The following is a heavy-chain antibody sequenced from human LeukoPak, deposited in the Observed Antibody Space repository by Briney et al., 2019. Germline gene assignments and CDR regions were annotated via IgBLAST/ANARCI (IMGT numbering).Heavy chain of an antibody. J-gene: IGHJ6*02. CDR2: IVVGSGNT. Sequence: ASVKVSCKASGFTFTSSAMQWVRQARGQRLEWIGWIVVGSGNTNYAQKFQERVTITRDMSTSTAYMELSSLRSEDTAVYYCAATSNHRDYDYYYGMDVWGQGTTVTVSS. D-gene: IGHD1-14*01. V-gene: IGHV1-58*02. CDR3: AATSNHRDYDYYYGMDV. CDR1: GFTFTSSA.